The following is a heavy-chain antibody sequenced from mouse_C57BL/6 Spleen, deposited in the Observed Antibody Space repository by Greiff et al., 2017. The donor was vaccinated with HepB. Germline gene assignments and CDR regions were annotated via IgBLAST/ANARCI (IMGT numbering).Heavy chain of an antibody. CDR2: INPNNGGT. CDR3: ARNYYGLHYYAMDY. D-gene: IGHD1-2*01. Sequence: EVQLQQSGPELVKPGASVKISCKASGYTFTDYYMNWVKQSHGKSLEWIGDINPNNGGTSYNQKFKGKATLTVDKSSSTAYMELRSLTSEDSAVYYSARNYYGLHYYAMDYWGQGTSVTVSS. V-gene: IGHV1-26*01. J-gene: IGHJ4*01. CDR1: GYTFTDYY.